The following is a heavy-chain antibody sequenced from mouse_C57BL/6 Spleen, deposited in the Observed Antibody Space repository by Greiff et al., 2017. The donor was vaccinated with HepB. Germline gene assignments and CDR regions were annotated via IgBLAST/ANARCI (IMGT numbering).Heavy chain of an antibody. Sequence: EVKVVESGGGLVKPGGSLKLSCAASGFTFSSYAMSWVRQTPEKRLEWVATISDGGSYTYYPDNVKGRFTISRDNAKNNLYLQMSHLKSEDTAMYYGARAYYYGSSYLFDYWGQGTTLTVSS. CDR2: ISDGGSYT. V-gene: IGHV5-4*03. CDR1: GFTFSSYA. CDR3: ARAYYYGSSYLFDY. J-gene: IGHJ2*01. D-gene: IGHD1-1*01.